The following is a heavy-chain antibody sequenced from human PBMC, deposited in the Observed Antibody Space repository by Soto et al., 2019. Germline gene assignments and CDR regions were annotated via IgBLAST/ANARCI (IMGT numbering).Heavy chain of an antibody. CDR2: TYYRSKWYN. V-gene: IGHV6-1*01. D-gene: IGHD3-10*01. CDR3: PRDLFLWLGELGSAP. Sequence: SQTLSLTCAISGDSVSSNSAAWNWIRQSPSRGLEWLGRTYYRSKWYNDYAVSVKSRITINPDTSKNQFSLQLNSVTPEDTAVYSCPRDLFLWLGELGSAPGGKGTLVPVS. J-gene: IGHJ5*02. CDR1: GDSVSSNSAA.